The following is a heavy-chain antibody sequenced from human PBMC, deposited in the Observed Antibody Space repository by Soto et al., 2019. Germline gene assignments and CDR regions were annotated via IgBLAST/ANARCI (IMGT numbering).Heavy chain of an antibody. CDR1: GYTFTSYC. J-gene: IGHJ5*02. D-gene: IGHD6-13*01. V-gene: IGHV1-18*01. CDR2: ISAYNGNT. Sequence: ASVKVSFKASGYTFTSYCISWVRQAPGQGLECMGWISAYNGNTNYAQKLQGRVTMTTDTSTSTAYMELRSLRSDDTAVYYCARPRYTSSPGGWFDPCGKRPLGTLSS. CDR3: ARPRYTSSPGGWFDP.